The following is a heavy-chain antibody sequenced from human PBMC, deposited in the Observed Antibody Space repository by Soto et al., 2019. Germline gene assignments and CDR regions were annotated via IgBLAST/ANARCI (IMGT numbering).Heavy chain of an antibody. CDR1: GFTFETYC. CDR2: IKQGGSEQ. Sequence: PXGSLRLFCAASGFTFETYCMSWVRSPPGRGLEWVANIKQGGSEQYYVDSVRGRFTISRDNGKNSLYLQMNGLRAEDTAVYYCAKDRRYCPAATCPLAEYCQHCGQRTLGTVSS. V-gene: IGHV3-7*03. D-gene: IGHD2-8*02. CDR3: AKDRRYCPAATCPLAEYCQH. J-gene: IGHJ1*01.